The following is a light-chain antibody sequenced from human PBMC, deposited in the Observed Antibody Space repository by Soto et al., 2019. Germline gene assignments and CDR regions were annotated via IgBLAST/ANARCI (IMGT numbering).Light chain of an antibody. J-gene: IGLJ1*01. V-gene: IGLV1-40*01. Sequence: QSVLTQQPSVSGAPGQRVSISCTGGSSNIGAGYDVHWYQHLPGTAPKLLIYANNNRPSGVPDRFSGSKSGTSASLAITGLQAEDEADYYCQSYDSSRSPLYVFGTGTKVTVL. CDR1: SSNIGAGYD. CDR2: ANN. CDR3: QSYDSSRSPLYV.